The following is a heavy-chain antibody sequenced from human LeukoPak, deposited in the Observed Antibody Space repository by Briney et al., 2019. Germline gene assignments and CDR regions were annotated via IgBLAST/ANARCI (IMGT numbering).Heavy chain of an antibody. CDR3: ARDRGKMATIIPYAGFDP. Sequence: SVKVSCKASGGTFSSYAISWVRQAPGQGLEWMGGIIPIFGTANYAQKFQGRVTITTDESTSTAYMELSSLRSEDTAVYYCARDRGKMATIIPYAGFDPWGQGTLVNVSS. CDR1: GGTFSSYA. V-gene: IGHV1-69*05. CDR2: IIPIFGTA. J-gene: IGHJ5*02. D-gene: IGHD5-24*01.